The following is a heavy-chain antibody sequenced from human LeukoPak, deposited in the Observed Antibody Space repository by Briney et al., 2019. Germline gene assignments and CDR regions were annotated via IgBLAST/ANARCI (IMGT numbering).Heavy chain of an antibody. D-gene: IGHD2-8*02. CDR2: ISYDGSNK. V-gene: IGHV3-30*03. Sequence: GGSLRLSCAASGFTFSSYGMYWVRQAPGKGLEWVAVISYDGSNKYYADSVKGRFTISRDNSKNTLYLQMNSLRAEDTAVYYCAREWAFDTGGHDAFDIWGQGTMVTVSS. J-gene: IGHJ3*02. CDR3: AREWAFDTGGHDAFDI. CDR1: GFTFSSYG.